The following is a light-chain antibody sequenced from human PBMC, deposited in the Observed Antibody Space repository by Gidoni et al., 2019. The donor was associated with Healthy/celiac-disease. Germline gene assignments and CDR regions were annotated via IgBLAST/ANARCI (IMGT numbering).Light chain of an antibody. CDR3: CSYAGSYTWI. V-gene: IGLV2-11*01. CDR1: SSDVGGYNY. CDR2: DVS. J-gene: IGLJ2*01. Sequence: QSALTQPRSVSGSPGQPVTISCTGTSSDVGGYNYVSWYQQHPGKAPELMIYDVSKRPSGVTDRLSGSKSGNTASLTIAGLQAEDEADYYGCSYAGSYTWIFGGGTKLTVL.